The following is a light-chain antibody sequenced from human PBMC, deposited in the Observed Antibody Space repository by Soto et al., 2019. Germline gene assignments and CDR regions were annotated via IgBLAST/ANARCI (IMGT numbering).Light chain of an antibody. J-gene: IGLJ1*01. V-gene: IGLV2-23*01. Sequence: QSVLTQPASVSGSPGQSITISCTGTNSDVGGYNFVSWYQQHPDKAPKVIIYEGSKRPSGVSNRFSGSKSGNTASLTISGLQAEDEADYYCCSYAGSSTYVFGTGPKVTVL. CDR3: CSYAGSSTYV. CDR2: EGS. CDR1: NSDVGGYNF.